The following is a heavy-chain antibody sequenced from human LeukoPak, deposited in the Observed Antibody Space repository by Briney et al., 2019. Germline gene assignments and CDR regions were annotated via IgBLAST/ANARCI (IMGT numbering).Heavy chain of an antibody. J-gene: IGHJ4*02. CDR3: ARDRDYSNSWSGLIDY. Sequence: PGGSLRLSCAASGFTFSSYAMHWVRQAPGKGLEWVAVISYDGSNKYYADSVKGRFTIPRDNSKNTLYLQMNSLRAEDTAVYYCARDRDYSNSWSGLIDYWGQGTLVTVSS. D-gene: IGHD6-13*01. CDR2: ISYDGSNK. V-gene: IGHV3-30-3*01. CDR1: GFTFSSYA.